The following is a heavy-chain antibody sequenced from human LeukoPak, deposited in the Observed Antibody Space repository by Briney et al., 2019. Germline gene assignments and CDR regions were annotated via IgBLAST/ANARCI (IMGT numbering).Heavy chain of an antibody. Sequence: ASVKVSCKASGYTFSGYYMHWVRQAPGQGLEWMGWLNPNTLVTKYAQHFQGRVSMTWDTSISTGYMDLHSLTSDDTAVYYCARKDGGRDGMDVWGQGTTVTVSS. J-gene: IGHJ6*02. CDR1: GYTFSGYY. CDR2: LNPNTLVT. V-gene: IGHV1-2*02. D-gene: IGHD4-23*01. CDR3: ARKDGGRDGMDV.